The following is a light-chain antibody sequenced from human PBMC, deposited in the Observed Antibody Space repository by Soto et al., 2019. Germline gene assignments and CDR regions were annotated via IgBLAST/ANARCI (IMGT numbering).Light chain of an antibody. CDR2: GAS. Sequence: EIVLTQSPGTLSLSPGERAALSCRASQSVSSNSLAWYQQKPGQAPRFLIYGASHRATGIPARFSGSGSGTYFTLTISRLEPEEFAVYDCHQYCDSPFTFGPWTKVHIK. CDR1: QSVSSNS. CDR3: HQYCDSPFT. V-gene: IGKV3-20*01. J-gene: IGKJ3*01.